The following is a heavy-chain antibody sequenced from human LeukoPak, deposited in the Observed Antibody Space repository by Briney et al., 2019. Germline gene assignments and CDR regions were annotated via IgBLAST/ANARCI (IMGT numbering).Heavy chain of an antibody. Sequence: SQTLSLTCTVSGGSISSGGYYWSWIRQHPGKGLEWIGYIYYSGSTYYNPSLKSRVTISVDTSKNQFSLKLSSVTAADTAVYYCARGPVSDFWSGYLTHSFDYWGQGTLVTVSS. D-gene: IGHD3-3*01. CDR2: IYYSGST. V-gene: IGHV4-31*03. CDR3: ARGPVSDFWSGYLTHSFDY. CDR1: GGSISSGGYY. J-gene: IGHJ4*02.